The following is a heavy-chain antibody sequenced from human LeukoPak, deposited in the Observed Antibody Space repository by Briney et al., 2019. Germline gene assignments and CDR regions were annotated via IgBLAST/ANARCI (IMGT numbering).Heavy chain of an antibody. D-gene: IGHD6-13*01. CDR1: GFTFSSYA. CDR3: AGYSSSWFLKGDWFDP. Sequence: AGSLRLSCAASGFTFSSYAMHWVRQAPGKWLEWVAVISYDGSNKYYADSVKGRFTISRDNSKNTLYLQMNSLRAEDTAVYYCAGYSSSWFLKGDWFDPWGQGTLVTVSS. CDR2: ISYDGSNK. V-gene: IGHV3-30*01. J-gene: IGHJ5*02.